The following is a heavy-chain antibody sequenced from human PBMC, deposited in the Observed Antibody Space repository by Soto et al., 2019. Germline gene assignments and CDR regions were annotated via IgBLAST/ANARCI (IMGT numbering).Heavy chain of an antibody. CDR3: ARGAYCSGGSCYSHYYYGMDV. D-gene: IGHD2-15*01. V-gene: IGHV3-13*01. CDR1: GFTFSSYD. J-gene: IGHJ6*02. CDR2: IGTAGDT. Sequence: EVQLVESGVGLVQPGGSLRLSCAASGFTFSSYDMHWVRQATGKGLEWVSAIGTAGDTYYPGSVKGRFTISRENAKNSLYLQMNSLRAGDTAVYYCARGAYCSGGSCYSHYYYGMDVWGQGTTVTVSS.